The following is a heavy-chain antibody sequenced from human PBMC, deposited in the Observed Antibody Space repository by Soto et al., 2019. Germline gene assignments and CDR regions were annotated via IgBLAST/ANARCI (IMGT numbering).Heavy chain of an antibody. Sequence: ASVKVSCKASGYTFTSYGISWVRQAPGQGLEWMGWISAYNVNTNYAQKLQGRVTMTTDTSTSTAYMELRSLRSDDTAVYYCARDRGYYGSGSYDYRGQGTLVTVSS. CDR2: ISAYNVNT. CDR1: GYTFTSYG. CDR3: ARDRGYYGSGSYDY. J-gene: IGHJ4*02. D-gene: IGHD3-10*01. V-gene: IGHV1-18*04.